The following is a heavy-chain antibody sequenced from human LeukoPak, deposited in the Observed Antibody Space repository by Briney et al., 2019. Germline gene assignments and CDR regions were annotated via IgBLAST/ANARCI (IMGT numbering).Heavy chain of an antibody. CDR1: GFTVSSNY. CDR2: IYSGGST. D-gene: IGHD3-16*01. J-gene: IGHJ3*02. CDR3: ARVRSRYIWGTPQWPFDM. V-gene: IGHV3-53*05. Sequence: PGGSLRLSCAASGFTVSSNYMSWVRQAPGKGLEWVSVIYSGGSTYYADPVKGRFTISRDNSKNTLYLQMNSLRPEDTALYYCARVRSRYIWGTPQWPFDMWGQGTMVTV.